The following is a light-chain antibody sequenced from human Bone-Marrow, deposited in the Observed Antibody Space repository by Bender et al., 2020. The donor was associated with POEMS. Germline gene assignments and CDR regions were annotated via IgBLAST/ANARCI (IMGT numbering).Light chain of an antibody. Sequence: QSALTQPRSVSGSPGQSVTISCTGSSSDVGGYDYVSWYQQHPGKAPKLMIYDVNNRPSGVSNRFSGSKSGNTASLTISGLQAEDEADYYCNSYTSSNTQVFGGGTKLTVL. J-gene: IGLJ2*01. V-gene: IGLV2-14*01. CDR3: NSYTSSNTQV. CDR2: DVN. CDR1: SSDVGGYDY.